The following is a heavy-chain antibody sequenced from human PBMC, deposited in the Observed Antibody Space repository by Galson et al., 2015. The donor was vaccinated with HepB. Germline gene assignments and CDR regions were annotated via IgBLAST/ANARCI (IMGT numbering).Heavy chain of an antibody. D-gene: IGHD3-10*01. Sequence: SLRLSCAASGFTFSSYAMSWVRQAPGKGLEWVSAISGSGGSTYYADSVKGRFTISRDNSKNTLYLQMNSLRADDTAVYYCAKGGGGELFYYWGQGTLVTVSS. CDR1: GFTFSSYA. CDR3: AKGGGGELFYY. V-gene: IGHV3-23*01. CDR2: ISGSGGST. J-gene: IGHJ4*02.